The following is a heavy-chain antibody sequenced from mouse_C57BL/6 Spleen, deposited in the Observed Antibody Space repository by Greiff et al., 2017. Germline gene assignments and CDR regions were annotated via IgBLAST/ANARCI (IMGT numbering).Heavy chain of an antibody. J-gene: IGHJ2*01. CDR2: IYPGGGYT. CDR1: GYTFTNYW. CDR3: ARGDYDDVSYYCDD. D-gene: IGHD2-4*01. Sequence: QVQLQQSGAELVRPGTSVKMSCKASGYTFTNYWIGWAKQRPGHGLEWIGDIYPGGGYTNYNETFKGKATLTADKSSSTAFMQFSSLTSEDSAIYYCARGDYDDVSYYCDDWGQGTTLTVSS. V-gene: IGHV1-63*01.